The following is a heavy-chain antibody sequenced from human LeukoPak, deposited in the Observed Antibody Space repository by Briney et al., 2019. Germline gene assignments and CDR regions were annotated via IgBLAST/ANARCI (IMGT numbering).Heavy chain of an antibody. V-gene: IGHV3-7*03. J-gene: IGHJ4*02. CDR2: IKKDGKDK. CDR1: GLTFSDSC. Sequence: GGSLRLSCAASGLTFSDSCMSWVRQAPGKGLEWVANIKKDGKDKFYVDSVKGRFTVSRDNASNALYLEMRSLRVEDTATYYCARIQEYSSGSYWGQGILVTVSS. CDR3: ARIQEYSSGSY. D-gene: IGHD3-22*01.